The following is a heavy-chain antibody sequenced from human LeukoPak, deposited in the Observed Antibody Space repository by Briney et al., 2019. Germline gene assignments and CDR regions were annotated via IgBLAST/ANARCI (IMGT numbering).Heavy chain of an antibody. J-gene: IGHJ3*02. CDR1: GGTFSSYA. CDR3: ALAVAGSTFDI. CDR2: IIPIFGTA. D-gene: IGHD6-19*01. Sequence: SVKVSCKAPGGTFSSYAISWVRQAPGQGLEWMGRIIPIFGTANYALKFQGRVTITTDESTSTAYMELSSLRSEDTAVYYCALAVAGSTFDIWGQGTMVTVSS. V-gene: IGHV1-69*05.